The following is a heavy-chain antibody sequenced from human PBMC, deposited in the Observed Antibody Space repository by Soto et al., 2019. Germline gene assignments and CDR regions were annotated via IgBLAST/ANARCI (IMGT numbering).Heavy chain of an antibody. CDR2: IYPGDSDT. D-gene: IGHD6-6*01. V-gene: IGHV5-51*01. CDR1: GYSFTSYW. Sequence: GESLKISCKGSGYSFTSYWIGWVRQMPGKGLEWMGIIYPGDSDTRYSPSFQGQVTISADKSISTAYLQWSSLKASDTAMYYCARRQIAARLGGGPAFEIWGQGTMVTVSS. CDR3: ARRQIAARLGGGPAFEI. J-gene: IGHJ3*02.